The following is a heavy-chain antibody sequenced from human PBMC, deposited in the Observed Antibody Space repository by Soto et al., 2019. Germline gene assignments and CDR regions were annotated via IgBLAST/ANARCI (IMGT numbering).Heavy chain of an antibody. D-gene: IGHD2-15*01. Sequence: QVHLVQSGAEVKKPGASVKVSCKASGYTFTSYGISWVRQAPGQGLEWMGWISAYNGNTNYAQNLQGRVTMTTDTSTSTAYMELRSLRSDDTAVYFCAGGQRCSGGSGHYYYYNYYMDVWGKGTTVTVSS. J-gene: IGHJ6*03. CDR1: GYTFTSYG. CDR2: ISAYNGNT. CDR3: AGGQRCSGGSGHYYYYNYYMDV. V-gene: IGHV1-18*01.